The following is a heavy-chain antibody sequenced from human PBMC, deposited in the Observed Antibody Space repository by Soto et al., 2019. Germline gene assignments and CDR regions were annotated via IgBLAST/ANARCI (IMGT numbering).Heavy chain of an antibody. Sequence: ELHVVESGGGLIHPGGSLRLSCGASGFTVNSNYMSWVRQAPGKGLEWVSVIYSGGDIYYADSVKGRFTISRDDSKNTVYLQMNSLRADDAAIYYCAKGNLEGLDFWSQGTLVSVSS. D-gene: IGHD1-1*01. J-gene: IGHJ4*02. V-gene: IGHV3-53*01. CDR1: GFTVNSNY. CDR3: AKGNLEGLDF. CDR2: IYSGGDI.